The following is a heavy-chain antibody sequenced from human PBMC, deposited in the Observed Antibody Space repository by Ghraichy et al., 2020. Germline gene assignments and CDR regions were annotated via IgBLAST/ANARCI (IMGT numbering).Heavy chain of an antibody. D-gene: IGHD6-19*01. Sequence: GGSLRLSCAAFGFSFSTHAMNWVRQAPGKGLEWVASISESGSITDLADSVKGRFIISRDNPGSTVYLQMKSLRVQDTAVYYCAKQWLVGGWGQGTLVTVSS. CDR3: AKQWLVGG. CDR1: GFSFSTHA. V-gene: IGHV3-23*01. J-gene: IGHJ4*02. CDR2: ISESGSIT.